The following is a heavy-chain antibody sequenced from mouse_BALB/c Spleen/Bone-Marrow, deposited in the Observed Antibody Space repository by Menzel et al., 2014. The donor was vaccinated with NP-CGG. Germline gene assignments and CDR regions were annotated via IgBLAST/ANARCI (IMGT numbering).Heavy chain of an antibody. CDR2: ISSGGGNT. CDR3: ARPAYYYGSNYAMDY. D-gene: IGHD1-1*01. CDR1: GFTFSSYT. Sequence: EVHLVESGGGLVKPGGSLKLSCAASGFTFSSYTMSWVRQTPEKGLEWVATISSGGGNTYYPDSVKGRFTISRDNAKNNLYLQMSSLRSEDTALYYCARPAYYYGSNYAMDYWGQGTSVTVSS. J-gene: IGHJ4*01. V-gene: IGHV5-9*03.